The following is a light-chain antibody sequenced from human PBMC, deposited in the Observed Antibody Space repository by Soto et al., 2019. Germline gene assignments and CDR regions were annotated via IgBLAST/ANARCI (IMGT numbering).Light chain of an antibody. J-gene: IGKJ4*01. CDR3: RQRGNWPWLT. V-gene: IGKV3-11*01. Sequence: EIVLKQSPGTLSLSPGERATLSCRASQTVNNYLAWYQQKPGQAPRLVIYDASNRATGIPARFSGSGSGTDFTLTISGLEPEDSAVYYCRQRGNWPWLTFGGGTRVEIK. CDR2: DAS. CDR1: QTVNNY.